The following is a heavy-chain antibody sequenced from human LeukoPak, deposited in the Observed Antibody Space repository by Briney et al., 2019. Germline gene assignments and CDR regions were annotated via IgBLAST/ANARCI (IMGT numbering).Heavy chain of an antibody. J-gene: IGHJ6*03. CDR2: IYHSGST. CDR1: GYSISSGYY. Sequence: SETLSLTCTVSGYSISSGYYWGWIRQPPGKGLEWIGRIYHSGSTYYNPSLKSRVTISVDTSKKQFSLQLSSVTAEDTAVYYCAREVKLYYYYMDVWGKGTTVTVSS. CDR3: AREVKLYYYYMDV. D-gene: IGHD3-22*01. V-gene: IGHV4-38-2*02.